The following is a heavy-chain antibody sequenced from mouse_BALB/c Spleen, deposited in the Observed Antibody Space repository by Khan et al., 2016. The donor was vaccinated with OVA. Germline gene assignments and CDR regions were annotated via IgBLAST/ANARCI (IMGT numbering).Heavy chain of an antibody. J-gene: IGHJ3*01. Sequence: EVQLQESGPSLVKPSQTLSLTCSVTGDSSTSGYWSWNRKFPGNKLEYMGYMIYTGYTDYNPSLKSRLAITRHTTTDQYCLQLHSVTTEATATYYCARSTYRDAFAYCGQGTLVTVSA. D-gene: IGHD2-14*01. V-gene: IGHV3-8*02. CDR2: MIYTGYT. CDR1: GDSSTSGY. CDR3: ARSTYRDAFAY.